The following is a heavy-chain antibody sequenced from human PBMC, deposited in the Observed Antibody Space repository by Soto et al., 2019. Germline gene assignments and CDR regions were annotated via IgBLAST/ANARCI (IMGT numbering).Heavy chain of an antibody. D-gene: IGHD5-12*01. J-gene: IGHJ2*01. CDR3: ARLPSGYSGYDWWGDWYFDL. CDR2: IYYSGST. CDR1: GGSISSYY. V-gene: IGHV4-59*08. Sequence: QVQLQESGPGLMKPSETLSLTCTVSGGSISSYYWSWIRQPPGKGLEWIGYIYYSGSTNYNPSLKSRVTISVDTSKNQFSLKLSSVTAADTAVYYCARLPSGYSGYDWWGDWYFDLWGRGTLVSVSS.